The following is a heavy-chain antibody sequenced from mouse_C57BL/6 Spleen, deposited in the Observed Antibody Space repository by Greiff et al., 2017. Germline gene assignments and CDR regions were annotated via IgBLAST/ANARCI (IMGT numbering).Heavy chain of an antibody. CDR1: GYTFTSYG. D-gene: IGHD1-1*01. CDR2: IYPRSGNT. CDR3: ARDDYGSSYKGYYAMDY. V-gene: IGHV1-81*01. J-gene: IGHJ4*01. Sequence: QVQLQQSGAELARPGASVKLSCKASGYTFTSYGISWVKQRTGQGLEWIGEIYPRSGNTYYNEKFKGKATLTADKSSSTAYMELRSLTSEDSAVYFCARDDYGSSYKGYYAMDYWGQGTSGTVSS.